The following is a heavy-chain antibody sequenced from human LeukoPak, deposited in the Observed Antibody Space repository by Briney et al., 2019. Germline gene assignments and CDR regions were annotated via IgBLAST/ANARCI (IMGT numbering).Heavy chain of an antibody. CDR2: IIPIFGTA. V-gene: IGHV1-69*01. CDR3: ASQGGRFDP. Sequence: VASVKVSCKASGGTFSSYAISWVRQAPGQGLVWVGGIIPIFGTANYAQKFQGRVTITADESTSTAYMELISLRSEDTAVYYCASQGGRFDPWGQGTLVTVSS. J-gene: IGHJ5*02. CDR1: GGTFSSYA. D-gene: IGHD1-26*01.